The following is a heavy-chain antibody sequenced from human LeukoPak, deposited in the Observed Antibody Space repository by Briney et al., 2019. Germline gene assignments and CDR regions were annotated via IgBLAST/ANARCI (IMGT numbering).Heavy chain of an antibody. D-gene: IGHD2-21*02. CDR3: ARAYCGGDCYSGWYFDL. J-gene: IGHJ2*01. Sequence: PGGSLRLSCAASEFTFSNYALHWVRQAPGKGLQWVAVISYDGNTIHYADSVKGRFIISRENAKNSLYLQMNSLRAGDTAVYYCARAYCGGDCYSGWYFDLWGRGTLVTVSS. CDR2: ISYDGNTI. V-gene: IGHV3-30*14. CDR1: EFTFSNYA.